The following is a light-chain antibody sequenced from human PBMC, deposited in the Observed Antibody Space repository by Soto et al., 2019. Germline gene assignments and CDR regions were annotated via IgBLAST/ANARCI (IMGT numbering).Light chain of an antibody. CDR3: SSYTSSSTLAL. Sequence: QSALTQPASVSGSPGQSITISCTGSSSDVGGYNYVSWYQQHPGKAPQLLIYGVSNRPSGVSNRFSASKSGNTGSLTISGLQAEDEADYYCSSYTSSSTLALFGGGTKVTVL. V-gene: IGLV2-14*01. CDR2: GVS. J-gene: IGLJ3*02. CDR1: SSDVGGYNY.